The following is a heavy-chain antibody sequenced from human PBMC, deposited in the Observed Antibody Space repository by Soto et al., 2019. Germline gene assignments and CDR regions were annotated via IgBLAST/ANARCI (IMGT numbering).Heavy chain of an antibody. CDR1: GGSFSGYY. Sequence: SATLSLTCAVYGGSFSGYYWSWLPQPPGKGLEWIGEINHSGSPNYNPSLKSRVTISVDTSKNQFSLKMTSVTAADTAVYYCATANWSHHYFDPWGQGTLVTVSS. CDR3: ATANWSHHYFDP. D-gene: IGHD1-1*01. J-gene: IGHJ5*02. CDR2: INHSGSP. V-gene: IGHV4-34*01.